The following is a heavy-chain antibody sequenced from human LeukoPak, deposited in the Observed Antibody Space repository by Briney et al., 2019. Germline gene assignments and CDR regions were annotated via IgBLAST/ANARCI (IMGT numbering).Heavy chain of an antibody. CDR1: GFTFSSYG. CDR3: AKVLVGWAAAGTVPIITGGFDP. CDR2: ISGSGGST. D-gene: IGHD6-13*01. V-gene: IGHV3-23*01. Sequence: GGSLRLSCAASGFTFSSYGMSWVRQAPGKGLEWVSAISGSGGSTYYADSVKGRFTISRDNSKNTLYLQMNSLRAEDTAVYYCAKVLVGWAAAGTVPIITGGFDPWGQGTLVTVSS. J-gene: IGHJ5*02.